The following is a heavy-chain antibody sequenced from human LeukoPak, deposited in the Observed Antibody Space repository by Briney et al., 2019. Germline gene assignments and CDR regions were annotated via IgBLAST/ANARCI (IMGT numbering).Heavy chain of an antibody. D-gene: IGHD2-15*01. CDR1: GGSISSYY. V-gene: IGHV4-59*01. CDR3: AREVGYCSGGSCYPYFDY. J-gene: IGHJ4*02. CDR2: IYYSGST. Sequence: SETLSLTCTVSGGSISSYYWSWIRQPPGKGLEWIGYIYYSGSTNYNASLTNRVTISVDTSKNQFSLKLSSVTAADTAVYYCAREVGYCSGGSCYPYFDYWGQGTLVTVSS.